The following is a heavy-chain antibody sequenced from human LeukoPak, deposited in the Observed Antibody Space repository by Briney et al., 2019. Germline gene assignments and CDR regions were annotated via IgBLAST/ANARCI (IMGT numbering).Heavy chain of an antibody. J-gene: IGHJ4*02. D-gene: IGHD6-6*01. CDR3: ARVDEQLVLYDY. V-gene: IGHV3-53*01. Sequence: GGSLRLSCVASGFTFSNHAMTWVRQAPGKGLEWVSVIYSGGSTYYADSVKGRFTISRDNSKNTLYLQMNSLRAEDTAVYYCARVDEQLVLYDYWGQGTLVTVSS. CDR1: GFTFSNHA. CDR2: IYSGGST.